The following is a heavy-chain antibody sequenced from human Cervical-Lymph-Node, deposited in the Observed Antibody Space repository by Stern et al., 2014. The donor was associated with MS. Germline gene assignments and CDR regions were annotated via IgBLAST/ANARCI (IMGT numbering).Heavy chain of an antibody. CDR2: IYWDDDE. Sequence: QVTLRESGPTLVRPTQTLTLTCTFSGFSLNTNGLGVGWVRQPPGKAPEWLALIYWDDDERYSPSLKTRLTITKDTSKNQVVLKMTNMDPIDTATYYCVRSLVGPKTYYFDYWGQGTLVTVSS. CDR3: VRSLVGPKTYYFDY. V-gene: IGHV2-5*02. J-gene: IGHJ4*02. CDR1: GFSLNTNGLG. D-gene: IGHD1-26*01.